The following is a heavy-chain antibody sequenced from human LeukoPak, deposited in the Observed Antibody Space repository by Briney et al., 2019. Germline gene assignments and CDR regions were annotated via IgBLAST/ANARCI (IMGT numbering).Heavy chain of an antibody. CDR3: AREPRTPYYFDY. J-gene: IGHJ4*02. V-gene: IGHV4-30-4*07. CDR1: GGSISSGGYS. CDR2: IYYSGST. Sequence: KPSQTLSLTCAVSGGSISSGGYSWSWIRQPPGKGLEWIGYIYYSGSTYYIPSLKSRVTISVDTSKNQFSLKLSSVTAADTAVYYCAREPRTPYYFDYWGQGTLVTVSS. D-gene: IGHD2-15*01.